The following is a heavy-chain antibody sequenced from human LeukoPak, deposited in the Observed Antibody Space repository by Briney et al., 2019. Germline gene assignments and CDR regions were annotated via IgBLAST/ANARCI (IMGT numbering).Heavy chain of an antibody. Sequence: SETLSLTCTVSGYSISSGYYWGWIRQPPGKGLEWIGSIYHSGSTYYNPSLKSRVTISVDTSKNQFSLKLSSVTAADTAVYYCARYAPNYYGSGSPGNWFDPWGQGTLVTVSS. CDR2: IYHSGST. D-gene: IGHD3-10*01. J-gene: IGHJ5*02. V-gene: IGHV4-38-2*02. CDR1: GYSISSGYY. CDR3: ARYAPNYYGSGSPGNWFDP.